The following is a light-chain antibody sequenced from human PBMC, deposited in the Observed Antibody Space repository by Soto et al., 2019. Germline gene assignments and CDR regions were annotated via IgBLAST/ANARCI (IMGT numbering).Light chain of an antibody. J-gene: IGKJ1*01. V-gene: IGKV1-39*01. CDR3: HQSYGTPWT. Sequence: DIQMTQSPSSLSASVGDRVTITCRTRQSINTYLNWYQQKPGKAPNLLIFSASTLQSGVPSRFSGSGSGTDFTLAISSLQPEDSATYYCHQSYGTPWTFGQGTKVEIK. CDR1: QSINTY. CDR2: SAS.